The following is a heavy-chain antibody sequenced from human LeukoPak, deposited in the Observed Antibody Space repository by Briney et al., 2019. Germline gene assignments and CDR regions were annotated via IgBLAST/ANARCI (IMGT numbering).Heavy chain of an antibody. CDR1: GFTVSSNY. Sequence: GGYLRLSCAASGFTVSSNYMSWVRQAPGKGLEWVSVIYSGGSTYYADSVKGRFTISRDNSKNTLYLQMNSLRAEDTAVYYCARDHAIPGYSSGWGVFDYWGQGTLVTVSS. CDR2: IYSGGST. D-gene: IGHD6-19*01. V-gene: IGHV3-66*01. J-gene: IGHJ4*02. CDR3: ARDHAIPGYSSGWGVFDY.